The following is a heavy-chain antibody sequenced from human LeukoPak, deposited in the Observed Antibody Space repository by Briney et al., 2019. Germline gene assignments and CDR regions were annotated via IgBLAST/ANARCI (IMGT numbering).Heavy chain of an antibody. J-gene: IGHJ4*02. Sequence: GASVKVSCKASGGTFSSYAISWVRQSPGQGLEWMGGIIPIFGTANYAQKFQGRVTITTDESTSTDYMELSSLRSEDTAVYYCARENQEAAAILDNGGQGPLAPVSS. CDR3: ARENQEAAAILDN. D-gene: IGHD2-21*01. CDR2: IIPIFGTA. V-gene: IGHV1-69*05. CDR1: GGTFSSYA.